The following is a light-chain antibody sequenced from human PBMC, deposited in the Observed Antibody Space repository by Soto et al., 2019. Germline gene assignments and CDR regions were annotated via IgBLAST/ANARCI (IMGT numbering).Light chain of an antibody. J-gene: IGLJ3*02. CDR2: RNN. Sequence: QSVLTQPHSASGTPGQRVTISCSGSSSNIGRNFVYWYQQFPGTAPKLLIYRNNQRPSGVPDRFSGSKSGTSASLAISGLPSEDEADYYCAAWDDSLSGWVFGGGTKLTVL. V-gene: IGLV1-47*01. CDR1: SSNIGRNF. CDR3: AAWDDSLSGWV.